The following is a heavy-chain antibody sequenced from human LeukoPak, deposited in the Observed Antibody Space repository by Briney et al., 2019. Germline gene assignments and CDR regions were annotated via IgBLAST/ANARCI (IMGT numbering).Heavy chain of an antibody. CDR3: AREVDIVVVPAAVDY. CDR2: ISSSSSYI. J-gene: IGHJ4*02. Sequence: PGGSLRLSCAASGFTFSSYSMNWVRQAPGKGLEWVSSISSSSSYIYYADSVKGRLTISRDNAKNSLYLQMNSLRAEDTAVYYCAREVDIVVVPAAVDYWGQGTLVTVSS. CDR1: GFTFSSYS. D-gene: IGHD2-2*03. V-gene: IGHV3-21*01.